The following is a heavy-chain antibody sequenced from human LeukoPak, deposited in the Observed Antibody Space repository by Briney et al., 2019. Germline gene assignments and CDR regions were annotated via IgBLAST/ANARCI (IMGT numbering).Heavy chain of an antibody. J-gene: IGHJ5*02. CDR1: GFTFSSYG. Sequence: GGSLRLSCAASGFTFSSYGMHWVRRAPGKGLEWVAVISYDGSNKYYADSVKGRFTISRDNSKNTLYLQMNSLRAEDTAVYYCAKDGLDPWGQGTLVTVSS. CDR2: ISYDGSNK. V-gene: IGHV3-30*18. CDR3: AKDGLDP.